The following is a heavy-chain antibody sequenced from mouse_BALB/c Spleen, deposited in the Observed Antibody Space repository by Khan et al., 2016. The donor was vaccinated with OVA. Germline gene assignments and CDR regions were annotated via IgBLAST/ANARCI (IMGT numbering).Heavy chain of an antibody. J-gene: IGHJ4*01. D-gene: IGHD1-1*01. Sequence: EVELVESGGDLVKPGGSLKLSCADSGFTFSSYGMSWVRQTPDKRLEWVAIISTSGRYTYYPDSVKGRFTLSRDNAKNTLYLQRSSLKSEDTAMYYCARCLYGSSYDYYAMDYWGQGTSVTVSS. CDR3: ARCLYGSSYDYYAMDY. CDR1: GFTFSSYG. V-gene: IGHV5-6*01. CDR2: ISTSGRYT.